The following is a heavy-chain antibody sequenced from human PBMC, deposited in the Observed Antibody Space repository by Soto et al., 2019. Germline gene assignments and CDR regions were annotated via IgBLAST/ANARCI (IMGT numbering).Heavy chain of an antibody. D-gene: IGHD3-22*01. CDR3: AKGNYYDSSGYFDY. CDR1: GFTCDDYA. CDR2: ISWNSGSI. Sequence: SLRLYGAASGFTCDDYAMHWVRQAPGKGLEWVSGISWNSGSIGYADSVKGRFTISRDNAKNSLYLQMNSLRAEDTALYYCAKGNYYDSSGYFDYWGQGTLVTVSS. J-gene: IGHJ4*02. V-gene: IGHV3-9*01.